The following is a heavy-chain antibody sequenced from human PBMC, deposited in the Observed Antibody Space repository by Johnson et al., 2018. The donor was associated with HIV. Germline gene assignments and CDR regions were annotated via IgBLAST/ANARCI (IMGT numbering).Heavy chain of an antibody. CDR1: GFTFSSYW. CDR3: ARGDPYDSSGFYFGAAFDS. V-gene: IGHV3-7*05. Sequence: EVQLVESGGGLVQPGGSLRLSRVASGFTFSSYWMSWVRQAPGKGLEWVTNIKTDGSEKYYVDSVKGRFTISRDNARNSVYLQMNSLRAEDTAVYYCARGDPYDSSGFYFGAAFDSWGQGTMGTVSS. CDR2: IKTDGSEK. D-gene: IGHD3-22*01. J-gene: IGHJ3*02.